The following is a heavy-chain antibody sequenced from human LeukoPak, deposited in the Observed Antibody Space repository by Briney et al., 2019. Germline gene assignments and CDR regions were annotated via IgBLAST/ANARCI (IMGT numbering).Heavy chain of an antibody. CDR3: ARHLSLSVGNYYGMDV. D-gene: IGHD2/OR15-2a*01. CDR2: VYPGDSDT. Sequence: GESLKISCKGSGFSFTNSWISWVRQVPGKGLEWKGIVYPGDSDTRYTPSLQGQVTISADKSISTAYLQWSSLRASDTAMYYCARHLSLSVGNYYGMDVWGQGTTVTVSS. V-gene: IGHV5-51*01. J-gene: IGHJ6*02. CDR1: GFSFTNSW.